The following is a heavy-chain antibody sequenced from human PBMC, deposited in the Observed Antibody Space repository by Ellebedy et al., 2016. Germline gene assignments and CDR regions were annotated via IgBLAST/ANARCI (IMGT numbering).Heavy chain of an antibody. CDR1: GFSFSNYF. D-gene: IGHD4-17*01. CDR2: ISGAGYTT. J-gene: IGHJ4*02. Sequence: GESLKISXATSGFSFSNYFMTWNRRAPGKGLEWVATISGAGYTTFFADSVKGRFTISRDNSRDTLYLQMNSLRAEDTAVYYCYYGHYSASWGQGTLVTVSS. CDR3: YYGHYSAS. V-gene: IGHV3-23*01.